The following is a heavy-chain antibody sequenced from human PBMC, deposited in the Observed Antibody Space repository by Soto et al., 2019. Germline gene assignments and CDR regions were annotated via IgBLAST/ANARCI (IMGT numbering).Heavy chain of an antibody. CDR2: ISGSGVDT. V-gene: IGHV3-23*01. D-gene: IGHD3-22*01. CDR3: AKEKGYYYDSDDAFDI. J-gene: IGHJ3*02. Sequence: PGGSLRLSCAVSGFTFSNYAMNWVRQAPGKGLEWVSGISGSGVDTYYADSVKGRFTISRDSSKNTLYLQMNSLRAEDTAVYYCAKEKGYYYDSDDAFDIWGQGTMVTVSS. CDR1: GFTFSNYA.